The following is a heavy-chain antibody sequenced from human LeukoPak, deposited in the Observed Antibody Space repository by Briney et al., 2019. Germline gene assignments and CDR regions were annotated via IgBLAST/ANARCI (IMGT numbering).Heavy chain of an antibody. D-gene: IGHD3-3*01. CDR1: GGSISSGSYY. CDR3: ARVQPGINDFWSGLFADGYYYYYMDV. Sequence: PSETLSLTCTVSGGSISSGSYYWSWIRQPAGKGLEWIGEINHSGSTNYNPSLKSRVTISVDTSKNQFSLKLSSVTAADTAVYYCARVQPGINDFWSGLFADGYYYYYMDVWGKGTTVTVSS. V-gene: IGHV4-61*10. J-gene: IGHJ6*03. CDR2: INHSGST.